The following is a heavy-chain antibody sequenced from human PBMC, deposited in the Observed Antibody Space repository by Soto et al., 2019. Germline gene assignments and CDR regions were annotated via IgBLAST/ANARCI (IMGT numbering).Heavy chain of an antibody. CDR2: ISAYNGNT. CDR3: ARDGLTMVRGCMGY. CDR1: GYTFTSYG. Sequence: QVQLVQSGAEVKKPGASVKVSCKASGYTFTSYGISWVRQAPGQGLEWMRWISAYNGNTNYAQKLQGRVTMTTDTTTSTADVERRSLRSGDTAVYYCARDGLTMVRGCMGYWGQGPLVTVSS. V-gene: IGHV1-18*01. D-gene: IGHD3-10*01. J-gene: IGHJ4*02.